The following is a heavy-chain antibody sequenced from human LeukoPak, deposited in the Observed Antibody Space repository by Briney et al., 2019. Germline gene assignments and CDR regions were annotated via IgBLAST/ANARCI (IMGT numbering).Heavy chain of an antibody. CDR2: ISSSSSAI. V-gene: IGHV3-48*04. J-gene: IGHJ4*02. CDR1: GFTFSSYS. D-gene: IGHD1-26*01. CDR3: ARVIGSYGDSAY. Sequence: GGSLRLSCAASGFTFSSYSMNWVRQAPGKGLEWVSYISSSSSAIYYADSLKGRFTISRDSAKNSLYLQMNSLRAEDTAVYYCARVIGSYGDSAYWGQGTLVTVSS.